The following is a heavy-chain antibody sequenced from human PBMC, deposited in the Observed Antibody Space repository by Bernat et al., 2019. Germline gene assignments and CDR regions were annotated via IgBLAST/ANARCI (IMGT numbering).Heavy chain of an antibody. CDR2: IYSNGVT. Sequence: EVQLVESGGGLVQPGGSLRLSCAVSGFTVSSNYMSWVRQAPGKGLEWVSVIYSNGVTHYADSVKGRFAISRDNSNNTFYLQMNCLRAEDTAMYYCAKESGDAGMAGLDVWGQGTTVTVAS. D-gene: IGHD5-18*01. CDR3: AKESGDAGMAGLDV. J-gene: IGHJ6*02. CDR1: GFTVSSNY. V-gene: IGHV3-66*01.